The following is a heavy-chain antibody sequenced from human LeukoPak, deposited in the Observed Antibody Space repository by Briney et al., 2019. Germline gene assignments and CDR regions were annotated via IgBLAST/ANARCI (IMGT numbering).Heavy chain of an antibody. Sequence: PWRSLILPCAASGFTFSSYGMHWVRQAPGKGLEWVAVISYDGSNKYYADSVKGRFTISRDNSKNTLYLQMNSLRAEDTAVYYCAKDVSDLLYWGQGTLVTVSS. D-gene: IGHD1-26*01. J-gene: IGHJ4*02. CDR2: ISYDGSNK. CDR1: GFTFSSYG. V-gene: IGHV3-30*18. CDR3: AKDVSDLLY.